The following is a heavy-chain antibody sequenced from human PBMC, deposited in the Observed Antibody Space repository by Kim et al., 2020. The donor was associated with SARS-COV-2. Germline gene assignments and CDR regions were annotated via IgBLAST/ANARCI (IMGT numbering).Heavy chain of an antibody. Sequence: GGSLRLSCAASGFTFSEYYMSWIRQAPGKGLEWISYISGGSTYTNFADSVKGRFTISRDNAKNSLYLQMNSLRAEDTAIYYCARIFTSIAVADGSCFVDWGQGTLVTVSS. CDR1: GFTFSEYY. J-gene: IGHJ4*01. V-gene: IGHV3-11*03. D-gene: IGHD6-13*01. CDR3: ARIFTSIAVADGSCFVD. CDR2: ISGGSTYT.